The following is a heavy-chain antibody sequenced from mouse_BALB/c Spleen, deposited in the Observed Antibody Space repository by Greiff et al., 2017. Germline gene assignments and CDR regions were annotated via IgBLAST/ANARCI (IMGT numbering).Heavy chain of an antibody. J-gene: IGHJ4*01. CDR2: IWTGGGT. V-gene: IGHV2-9-2*01. Sequence: QVQLQQSGPGLVAPSQSLSITCTVSGFSLTSYDISWIRQPPGKGLEWLGVIWTGGGTNYNSAFMSRLSISKDNSKSQVFLKMNSLQTDDTAIYYCVRDWDYAMDYWGQGTSVTVSS. CDR1: GFSLTSYD. CDR3: VRDWDYAMDY.